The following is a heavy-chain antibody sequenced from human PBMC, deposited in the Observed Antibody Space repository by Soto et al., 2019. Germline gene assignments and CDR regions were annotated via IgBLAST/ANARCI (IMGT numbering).Heavy chain of an antibody. CDR3: ARVLTTVTTGDAFDI. D-gene: IGHD4-17*01. V-gene: IGHV3-30-3*01. Sequence: QVQLVESGGGVVQPGRSLRLSCAASGFTFSSYAMHWVRQAPGKGLEWVAVISYDGSNKYYADSVKGRFTISRDNSKNTLYRQMNSLRAEDTAVYYCARVLTTVTTGDAFDIWGQGTMVTVSS. CDR1: GFTFSSYA. J-gene: IGHJ3*02. CDR2: ISYDGSNK.